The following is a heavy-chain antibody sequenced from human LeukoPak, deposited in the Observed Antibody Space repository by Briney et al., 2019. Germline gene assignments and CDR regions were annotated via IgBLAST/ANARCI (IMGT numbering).Heavy chain of an antibody. CDR1: GFTFSSYG. V-gene: IGHV3-30*18. Sequence: PGGSLRLSCAASGFTFSSYGMHWVRQAPGKGLEWVAVIPYDGTNKYYADSVKGRFTISRDNSKNTVYLQLNSLRAEDTAVYYCAKDRQYDWGAFYIWGQGTMVTVSS. D-gene: IGHD3-16*01. CDR3: AKDRQYDWGAFYI. J-gene: IGHJ3*02. CDR2: IPYDGTNK.